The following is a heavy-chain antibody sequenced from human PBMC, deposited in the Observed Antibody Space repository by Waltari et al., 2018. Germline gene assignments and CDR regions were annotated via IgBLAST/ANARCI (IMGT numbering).Heavy chain of an antibody. D-gene: IGHD1-26*01. CDR2: FYPGDSDT. V-gene: IGHV5-51*01. Sequence: EVQLVQSGAEVNKPGESLKISCQGSGYSFTTNWMDWVRQLPGKGLEWMGIFYPGDSDTRYSPSFQGQVTISADKSISTAYLQWSSLKASDTAMYYCARHRGSPGYYYGMDVWGQGTMVTVSS. J-gene: IGHJ6*02. CDR1: GYSFTTNW. CDR3: ARHRGSPGYYYGMDV.